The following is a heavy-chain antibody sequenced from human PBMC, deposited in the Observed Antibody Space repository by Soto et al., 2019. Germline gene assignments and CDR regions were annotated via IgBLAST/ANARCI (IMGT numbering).Heavy chain of an antibody. D-gene: IGHD6-13*01. Sequence: QVTVKESGPVLVKPTETLTLTCTVSGFSLSNAGLGVCWIRQPPGKALEWLAHIFSNDEKSYSTSLKSRLTISKDTTKSQVVLTMTNMDPVDTATYYCASTYSTSWYWFDPWCQGTLVTVSS. CDR1: GFSLSNAGLG. CDR3: ASTYSTSWYWFDP. CDR2: IFSNDEK. J-gene: IGHJ5*02. V-gene: IGHV2-26*04.